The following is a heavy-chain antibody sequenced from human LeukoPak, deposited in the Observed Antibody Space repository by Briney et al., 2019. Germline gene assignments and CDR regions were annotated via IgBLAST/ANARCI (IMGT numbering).Heavy chain of an antibody. J-gene: IGHJ4*02. CDR2: IHYSGST. CDR3: TRGTHYQPFDY. V-gene: IGHV4-59*11. D-gene: IGHD3-10*01. CDR1: GGSISSHY. Sequence: SETLSLTCTVSGGSISSHYWSWIRQPPGRGLEWIGYIHYSGSTNYNPSLKSRVTISVDTSKNQFSLKLSSVTAADTAVYYCTRGTHYQPFDYWGQGTLATVSS.